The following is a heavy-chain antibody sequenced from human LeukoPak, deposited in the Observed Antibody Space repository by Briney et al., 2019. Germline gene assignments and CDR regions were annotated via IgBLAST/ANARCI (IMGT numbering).Heavy chain of an antibody. CDR1: GYTLTELS. J-gene: IGHJ4*02. Sequence: ASVKVSCKVSGYTLTELSMHWLRQAPGKGLEWMGGFDPEDGETIYAQKFQGRVTMTEDTSTDTAYMELSSLRSEDTAVYYCATEFFISYSTTFDYWGQGTLVTVSS. CDR2: FDPEDGET. CDR3: ATEFFISYSTTFDY. D-gene: IGHD4-11*01. V-gene: IGHV1-24*01.